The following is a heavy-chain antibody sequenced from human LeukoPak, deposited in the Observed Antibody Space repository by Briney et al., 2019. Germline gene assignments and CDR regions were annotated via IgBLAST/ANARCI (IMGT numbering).Heavy chain of an antibody. V-gene: IGHV3-64D*09. D-gene: IGHD6-13*01. Sequence: GGSLRLSCSASGFTFSSYVMHWVRQAPGKGLEYVSGISSNGDRTYYADSVKGRFIISRDNSKNTLYLQMSSLRAEDTAVYYCARRYSSSWSGLGYYYYGMDVWGQGTTVTVSS. CDR2: ISSNGDRT. J-gene: IGHJ6*02. CDR1: GFTFSSYV. CDR3: ARRYSSSWSGLGYYYYGMDV.